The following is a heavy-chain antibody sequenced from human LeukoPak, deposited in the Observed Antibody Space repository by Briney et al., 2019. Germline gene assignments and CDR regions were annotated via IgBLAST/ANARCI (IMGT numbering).Heavy chain of an antibody. CDR1: GFTFSSFN. D-gene: IGHD6-19*01. V-gene: IGHV3-21*01. CDR2: ISSTSSLI. J-gene: IGHJ4*02. CDR3: ARYNSGWNDY. Sequence: GGSLRLSCAASGFTFSSFNMNWGRQAPGKGLEWVSSISSTSSLIWYADSLKGRFTISRDNAKNSLYLQMDSLRAEDTAVYYCARYNSGWNDYWGQGTLVTVSS.